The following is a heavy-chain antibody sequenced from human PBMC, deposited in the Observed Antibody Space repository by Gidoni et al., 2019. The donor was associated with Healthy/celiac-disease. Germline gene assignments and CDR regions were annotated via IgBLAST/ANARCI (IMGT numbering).Heavy chain of an antibody. J-gene: IGHJ4*02. CDR3: ARDRGIVVAGRYYFDY. CDR2: IYHSGST. D-gene: IGHD2-15*01. V-gene: IGHV4-4*02. Sequence: QVQLQESGPGLVKPSGTLSLTCAVSGGPISSSNWWSWVRQPPGKGLEWIGEIYHSGSTNYNPSLKIRVTISVDKSKNQFSLKLSSVTAADTAVYYCARDRGIVVAGRYYFDYWGQGTLVTVSS. CDR1: GGPISSSNW.